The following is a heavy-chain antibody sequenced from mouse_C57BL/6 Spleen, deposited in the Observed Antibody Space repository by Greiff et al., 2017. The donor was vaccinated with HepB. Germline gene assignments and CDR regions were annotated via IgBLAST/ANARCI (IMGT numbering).Heavy chain of an antibody. D-gene: IGHD1-1*01. J-gene: IGHJ3*01. V-gene: IGHV14-4*01. CDR3: TTEGYYYGSRPFAY. CDR2: IDPENGDT. CDR1: GFNIKDDY. Sequence: VQLQQSGAELVRPGASVKLSCTASGFNIKDDYMHWVKQRPEQGLEWIGWIDPENGDTEYASKFQGKATITADTSSNTAYLQLSSLTSEDTAVYYCTTEGYYYGSRPFAYWGQGTLVTVSA.